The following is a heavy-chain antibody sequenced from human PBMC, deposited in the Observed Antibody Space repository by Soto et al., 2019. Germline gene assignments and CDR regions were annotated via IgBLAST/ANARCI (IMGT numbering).Heavy chain of an antibody. J-gene: IGHJ6*02. D-gene: IGHD3-9*01. CDR1: GYSFTTYW. CDR3: ARPYDILTGGMDV. CDR2: IHPSDSDA. V-gene: IGHV5-51*01. Sequence: PGESLKISCKGFGYSFTTYWIGWVRQMPGKGLEWMGIIHPSDSDARYRPSFQGQVTISADKSINTAYLQWSSLKASDTAMCYCARPYDILTGGMDVWGQGTTVTVSS.